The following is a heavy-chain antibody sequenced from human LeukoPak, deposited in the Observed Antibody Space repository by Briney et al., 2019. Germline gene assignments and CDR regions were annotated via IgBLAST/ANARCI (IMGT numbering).Heavy chain of an antibody. J-gene: IGHJ4*02. CDR1: GFIFSSYW. CDR3: ARGSHDYWALSY. Sequence: GGSLTLSCAASGFIFSSYWMHWVRQAPGRGLVWVSRINGDGRTTDYADSVKGRLTISRDNAKNTLYLQMNSLSAEDTAVYYCARGSHDYWALSYWGQGALVTVSS. V-gene: IGHV3-74*01. D-gene: IGHD3/OR15-3a*01. CDR2: INGDGRTT.